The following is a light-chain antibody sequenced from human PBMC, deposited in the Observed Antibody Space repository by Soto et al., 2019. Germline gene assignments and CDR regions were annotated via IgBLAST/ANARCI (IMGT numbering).Light chain of an antibody. V-gene: IGLV3-25*02. Sequence: SYDLTQSPSVSVSPGQTARISCSGDALAKQFGNWYQQKPGQAPVVIIYKDTERPSWIPERFSGSSSGTTVTLTISGVQEEDEADYYCQSTDNSGSNYVFGSGTKV. CDR3: QSTDNSGSNYV. J-gene: IGLJ1*01. CDR2: KDT. CDR1: ALAKQF.